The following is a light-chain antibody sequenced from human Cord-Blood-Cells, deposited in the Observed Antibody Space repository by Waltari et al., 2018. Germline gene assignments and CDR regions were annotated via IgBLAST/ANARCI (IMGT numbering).Light chain of an antibody. V-gene: IGKV1-39*01. Sequence: DIQMPQFSFSLFASEGSRVTITCRASQSISSYLNWYQQKPGKAPKLLIYAASTLQSGVPSRFSGSGSGTDFTLTISCLQPEDFATYYCQQSYSTPFTFGPGTKVDIK. CDR1: QSISSY. CDR3: QQSYSTPFT. J-gene: IGKJ3*01. CDR2: AAS.